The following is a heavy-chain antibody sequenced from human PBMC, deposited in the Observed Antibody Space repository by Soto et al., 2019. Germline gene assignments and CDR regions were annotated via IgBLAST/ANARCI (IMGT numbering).Heavy chain of an antibody. Sequence: PGGSLRLSCTASGITVSSNYMTWVRQAPGKGLEWVSHISSGGSAYYAGSVKGRFTISRDNSENTLYLQMNSLRVEDTAVYYCAREKDLAVPTARFDYWGLGTLVTVSP. J-gene: IGHJ4*02. CDR3: AREKDLAVPTARFDY. D-gene: IGHD5-12*01. CDR2: ISSGGSA. CDR1: GITVSSNY. V-gene: IGHV3-66*01.